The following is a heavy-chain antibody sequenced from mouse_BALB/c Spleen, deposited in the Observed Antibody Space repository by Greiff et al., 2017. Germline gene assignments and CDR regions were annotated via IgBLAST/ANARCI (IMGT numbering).Heavy chain of an antibody. V-gene: IGHV5-6-5*01. J-gene: IGHJ2*01. CDR1: GFTFSSYA. CDR3: ARGDGYYVHFDY. Sequence: EVKLVESGGGLVKPGGSLKLSCAASGFTFSSYAMSWVRQTPEKRLEWVASISSGGSTYYPDSVKGRFTISRDNARNILYLQMSSLRSEDTAMYYCARGDGYYVHFDYWGQGTTLTVSS. D-gene: IGHD2-3*01. CDR2: ISSGGST.